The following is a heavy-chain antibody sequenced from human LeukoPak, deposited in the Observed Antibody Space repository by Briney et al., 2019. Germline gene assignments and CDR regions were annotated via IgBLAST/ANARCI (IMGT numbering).Heavy chain of an antibody. D-gene: IGHD6-13*01. CDR3: ARGGKVAAAGFDY. CDR1: GGSISSNSYY. CDR2: IYYSGST. Sequence: SETLSLTCTVSGGSISSNSYYWGWIRQPPGKGLEWIGNIYYSGSTYYNPSLRSRVTISVDTSKNQFSLKLSSVTAADTAVYYCARGGKVAAAGFDYWGQGTLVTVSS. J-gene: IGHJ4*02. V-gene: IGHV4-39*07.